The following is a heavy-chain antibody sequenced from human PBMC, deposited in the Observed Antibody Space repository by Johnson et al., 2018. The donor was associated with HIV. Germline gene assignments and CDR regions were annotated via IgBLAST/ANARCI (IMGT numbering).Heavy chain of an antibody. J-gene: IGHJ3*02. CDR1: GFIFSSYD. Sequence: QVQLVESGGGVVQPGRSLRLSCAASGFIFSSYDMHWVRQAPGKGLAWVAFIRYDGSNKYYADFVKGRFTISRDNSKSTLIMQMHGLREEDTALYYCARELRGPDAFDIWGQGTMVTVSS. V-gene: IGHV3-30*02. CDR2: IRYDGSNK. CDR3: ARELRGPDAFDI.